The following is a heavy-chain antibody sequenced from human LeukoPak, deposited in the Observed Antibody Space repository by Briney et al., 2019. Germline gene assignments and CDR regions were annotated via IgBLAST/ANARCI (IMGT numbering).Heavy chain of an antibody. CDR3: ARGSYYYGSGSYYFDY. Sequence: PGGSLRLSCAASGFTFSSYDMHWVRQATGKGLEWVSAIGTAGDTYYPGSVKGRFTISRENAKNSLYLQMNSLRAGDTAVYYCARGSYYYGSGSYYFDYWGQGTLVTVSS. J-gene: IGHJ4*02. CDR1: GFTFSSYD. D-gene: IGHD3-10*01. CDR2: IGTAGDT. V-gene: IGHV3-13*01.